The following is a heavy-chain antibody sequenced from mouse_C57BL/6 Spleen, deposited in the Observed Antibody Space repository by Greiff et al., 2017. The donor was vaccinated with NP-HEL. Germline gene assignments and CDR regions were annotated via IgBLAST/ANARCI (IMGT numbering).Heavy chain of an antibody. J-gene: IGHJ2*01. Sequence: EVQLQESGGGLVKPGGSLKLSCAASGFTFSSYAMSWVRQTPEKRLEWVATISDGGSYTYYPDNVKGRFTISRDNAKNNLYLQMSHLKSEDTAMYYCARALAYYSNLFDYWGQGTTLTVSS. V-gene: IGHV5-4*01. CDR2: ISDGGSYT. D-gene: IGHD2-5*01. CDR1: GFTFSSYA. CDR3: ARALAYYSNLFDY.